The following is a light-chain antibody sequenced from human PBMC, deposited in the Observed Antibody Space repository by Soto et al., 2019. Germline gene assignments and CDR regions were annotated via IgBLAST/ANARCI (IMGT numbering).Light chain of an antibody. V-gene: IGKV1-39*01. CDR3: QQSYTTPRT. J-gene: IGKJ1*01. CDR1: QTISSS. Sequence: DIQMTQSPSSLSASVGDRVTITCRASQTISSSLNWYQQKPGKAPKLLIYAASSLQSGVPSRFSGSGSGTDLTLTISSLQPEDFATYYCQQSYTTPRTFAQGTKV. CDR2: AAS.